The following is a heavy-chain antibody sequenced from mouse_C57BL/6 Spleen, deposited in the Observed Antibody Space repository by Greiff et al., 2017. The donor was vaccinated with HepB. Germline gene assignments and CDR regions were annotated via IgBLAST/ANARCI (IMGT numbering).Heavy chain of an antibody. Sequence: EVKLMESGPGLVKPSQSLSLTCSVTGYSITSGYYWNWIRQFPGNKLEWMGYISYDGSNNYNPSLKNRISITRDTSKNQFFLKLNSVTTEDTDTYYCARDRDSNYDYYAMDYWGQGTSVTVSS. CDR2: ISYDGSN. CDR1: GYSITSGYY. V-gene: IGHV3-6*01. J-gene: IGHJ4*01. D-gene: IGHD2-5*01. CDR3: ARDRDSNYDYYAMDY.